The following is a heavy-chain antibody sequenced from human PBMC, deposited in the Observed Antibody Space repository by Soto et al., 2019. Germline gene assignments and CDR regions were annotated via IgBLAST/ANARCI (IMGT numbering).Heavy chain of an antibody. CDR1: GDSVSSTRSI. Sequence: SQTLSLTCDISGDSVSSTRSIWNWIRQSPSRGLEWLGRTYYRSKWHTDYAVSVRGRITINPDTPKNQVFLQLSSVTPDDTAVYFCARDLHGTYYYDSWGQGTLVTRLL. D-gene: IGHD1-1*01. CDR3: ARDLHGTYYYDS. CDR2: TYYRSKWHT. J-gene: IGHJ4*02. V-gene: IGHV6-1*01.